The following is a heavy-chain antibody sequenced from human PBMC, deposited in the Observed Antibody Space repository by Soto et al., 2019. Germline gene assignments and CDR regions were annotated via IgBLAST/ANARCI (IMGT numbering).Heavy chain of an antibody. D-gene: IGHD6-19*01. V-gene: IGHV3-48*02. J-gene: IGHJ4*02. CDR1: GFTFSSHN. CDR3: ATRIAVAAGLDY. Sequence: EVQLVESGGGLVQPGGSLRLSCAASGFTFSSHNMNWVRQAPGKGLAWVSYISSGSGTIYYADSVKGRFTISRDNAKNSLYLQMNSLRDEDTAVYFCATRIAVAAGLDYWGQGTLVTLSS. CDR2: ISSGSGTI.